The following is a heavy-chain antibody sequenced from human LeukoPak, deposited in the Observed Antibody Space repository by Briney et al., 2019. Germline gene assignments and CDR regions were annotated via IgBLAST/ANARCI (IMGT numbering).Heavy chain of an antibody. V-gene: IGHV4-39*01. CDR1: GGSISGSSYF. CDR3: ARRRKTTGFDL. J-gene: IGHJ2*01. Sequence: SETLSLTCAVSGGSISGSSYFWGWIRQPPGKGLEWIGSIYYSGNTYYNPSLKSRVTISVDTSKNQFSLKLSSVTAADTAVYYCARRRKTTGFDLWGRGTLVTVSS. CDR2: IYYSGNT. D-gene: IGHD4-11*01.